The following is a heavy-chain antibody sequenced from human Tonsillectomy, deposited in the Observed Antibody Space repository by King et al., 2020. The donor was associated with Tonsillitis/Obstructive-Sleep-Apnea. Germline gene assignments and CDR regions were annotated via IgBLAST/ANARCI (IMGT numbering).Heavy chain of an antibody. CDR1: GFTFRSYA. CDR3: ARDLPIVVRPAAIKGGFDY. J-gene: IGHJ4*02. D-gene: IGHD2-2*02. V-gene: IGHV3-30*04. CDR2: XXXXXGNX. Sequence: VQLVQSGGGVVQPGRSLRLSCAASGFTFRSYAMHWVRQAPGKGLEWVAXXXXXXGNXYYADXVKGRFTISRDNSKNTLYLQMNXLRAEDTAVYYCARDLPIVVRPAAIKGGFDYWGQGTLVTVSS.